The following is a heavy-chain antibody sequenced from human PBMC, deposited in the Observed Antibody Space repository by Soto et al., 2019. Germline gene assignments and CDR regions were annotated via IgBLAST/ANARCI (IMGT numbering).Heavy chain of an antibody. Sequence: SGGSLRLSCAASGFTFSDYYMSWIRQAPGKGLEWVSYISSSGSTIYYADSVKGRITISRDNAKNSLYLQMNSLRAEDTAVYYCARGRPEMATIYFDYWGQGTLVTVSS. J-gene: IGHJ4*02. CDR1: GFTFSDYY. D-gene: IGHD5-12*01. CDR3: ARGRPEMATIYFDY. V-gene: IGHV3-11*01. CDR2: ISSSGSTI.